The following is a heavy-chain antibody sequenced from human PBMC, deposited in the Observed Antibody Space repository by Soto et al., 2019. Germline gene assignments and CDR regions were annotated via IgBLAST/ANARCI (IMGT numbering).Heavy chain of an antibody. CDR1: GYTFTSYD. CDR3: ARSVGGSNVNFDY. J-gene: IGHJ4*02. CDR2: MNPDSGNT. Sequence: QVQLVQSGAEVRTPGASVKVSCKASGYTFTSYDINWVRQATGQGPEWMGWMNPDSGNTGYVQKFQGRVTMTRNNAISTAYMELSRLRSEDTAVYYCARSVGGSNVNFDYWGQGTLVTVSS. D-gene: IGHD3-10*01. V-gene: IGHV1-8*01.